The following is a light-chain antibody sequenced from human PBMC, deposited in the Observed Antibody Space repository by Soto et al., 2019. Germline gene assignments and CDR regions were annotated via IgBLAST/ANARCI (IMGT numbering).Light chain of an antibody. Sequence: EIVLTQSPATLSLSPGERATLSCRASQSVSSYLAWYQQKPGQAPRLLIYDASNRATGIPARCSGSGSGTDFTLTISSLDPEDFAVYYCQQRSNWPSTFGGGTKVEIK. CDR1: QSVSSY. CDR3: QQRSNWPST. V-gene: IGKV3-11*01. J-gene: IGKJ4*01. CDR2: DAS.